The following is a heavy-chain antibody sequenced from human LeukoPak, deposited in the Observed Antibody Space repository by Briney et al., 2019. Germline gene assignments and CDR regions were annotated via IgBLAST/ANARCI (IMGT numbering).Heavy chain of an antibody. D-gene: IGHD2-15*01. CDR3: AGGGLVVDLDY. V-gene: IGHV4-34*01. CDR2: ITHSGST. J-gene: IGHJ4*02. CDR1: GGSFSGYY. Sequence: KPSETLSLTCAVYGGSFSGYYWSWIRQPPGKGLEWIGEITHSGSTNYNPSLKSRVTISVDKSKNQFSLKLSSVTAADTAVYYCAGGGLVVDLDYWGQGTLVTVSS.